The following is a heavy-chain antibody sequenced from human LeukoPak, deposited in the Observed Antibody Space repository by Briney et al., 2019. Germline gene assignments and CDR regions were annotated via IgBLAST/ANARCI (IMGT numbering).Heavy chain of an antibody. V-gene: IGHV3-66*01. D-gene: IGHD3-22*01. CDR3: ARDPDSSGYYYPPAAFDI. Sequence: TGGSLRLSCAASGFTVSSNHMSWVRQAPAQGLEWVSVFYSGGSTDYADSVKGRFTISRDSSKNAVHLQMNSLRAEDTAVYYCARDPDSSGYYYPPAAFDIWGQGTMVTVSS. CDR2: FYSGGST. CDR1: GFTVSSNH. J-gene: IGHJ3*02.